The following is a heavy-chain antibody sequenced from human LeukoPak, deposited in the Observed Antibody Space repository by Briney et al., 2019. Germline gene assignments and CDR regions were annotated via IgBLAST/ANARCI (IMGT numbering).Heavy chain of an antibody. Sequence: GGTLRLSCAASGFTFSSYGMSWVRQAPGKGLEWVSAISGSGGSTYYADSVKGRFTISRDNSKNTLYLQMNSLRAEDTAVYYCAKVLRQLCDYWGQGTLVTVSS. V-gene: IGHV3-23*01. CDR3: AKVLRQLCDY. CDR2: ISGSGGST. CDR1: GFTFSSYG. D-gene: IGHD5-18*01. J-gene: IGHJ4*02.